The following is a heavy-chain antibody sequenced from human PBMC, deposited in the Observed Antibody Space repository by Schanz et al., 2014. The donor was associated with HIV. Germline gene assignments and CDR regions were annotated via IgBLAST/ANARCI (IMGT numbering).Heavy chain of an antibody. J-gene: IGHJ5*02. Sequence: QVQLVQSGAEVKKPGASVRVSCKTSGYIFTSNGISWVRQAPGQGLEWMGWISPSNGNTNYAQKFQGRVTMTTDTSTSTAYMDLRSLRSDDTAVYYCAREKTTLNWFDPWGQGTPVTVSS. CDR3: AREKTTLNWFDP. CDR2: ISPSNGNT. V-gene: IGHV1-18*01. CDR1: GYIFTSNG.